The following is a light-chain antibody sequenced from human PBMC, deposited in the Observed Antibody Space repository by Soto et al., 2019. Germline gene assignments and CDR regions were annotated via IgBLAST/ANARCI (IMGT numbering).Light chain of an antibody. V-gene: IGKV3-20*01. J-gene: IGKJ1*01. CDR1: QSVSSSF. CDR2: GAS. Sequence: EIVLTQSPGTLSLSQGERATLSCRASQSVSSSFLGWYQQKPGQAPRLLIYGASSRAAGIPDRFSGSGSGTDFTLTISRLEPEDFAVYYCQQYGSSTWTFGQGTKVDIK. CDR3: QQYGSSTWT.